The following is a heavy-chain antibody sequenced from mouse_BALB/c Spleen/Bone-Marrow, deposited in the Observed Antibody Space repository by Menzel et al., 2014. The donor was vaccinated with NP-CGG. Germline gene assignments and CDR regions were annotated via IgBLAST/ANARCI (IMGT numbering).Heavy chain of an antibody. CDR1: GYTFTDYV. CDR2: IYPGSGST. J-gene: IGHJ2*01. Sequence: QVQLQQSGPELVKPGASVKMSCKASGYTFTDYVIRWVKQRTGQGLEWIGEIYPGSGSTYYNEKFKGKATLTADKSSNTAYMELSSLTSEDSAVYFCAIGGYGYHFDYWGQGTTLTVSS. CDR3: AIGGYGYHFDY. V-gene: IGHV1-81*01. D-gene: IGHD1-2*01.